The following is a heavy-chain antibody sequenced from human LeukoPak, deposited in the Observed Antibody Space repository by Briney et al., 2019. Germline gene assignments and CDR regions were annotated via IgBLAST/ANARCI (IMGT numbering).Heavy chain of an antibody. CDR3: ARVTAAGTWTFDI. J-gene: IGHJ3*02. CDR1: GDTFIIND. Sequence: ASVKVSCKASGDTFIINDINWVRQATGQGLEWMGSMNPNSGNTGYAQKFQGRVTMTRNISITTAYMELTDLRSEDTAVYYCARVTAAGTWTFDIWGQGTTVTVSS. V-gene: IGHV1-8*02. CDR2: MNPNSGNT. D-gene: IGHD6-13*01.